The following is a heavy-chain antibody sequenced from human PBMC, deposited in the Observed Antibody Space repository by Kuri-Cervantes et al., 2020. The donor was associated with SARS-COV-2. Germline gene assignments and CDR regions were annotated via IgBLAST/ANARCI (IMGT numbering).Heavy chain of an antibody. V-gene: IGHV1-69*10. D-gene: IGHD2-21*01. CDR3: ARGLHQTYALFGMDV. CDR1: GYTFTSYG. Sequence: SVKVSCKASGYTFTSYGISWVRQAPGQGHEWMGGIFPILGITNCAQKFQGRVTITADTSTSTAYMALSSLRSEDTAVYYCARGLHQTYALFGMDVWGQGTTVTVSS. J-gene: IGHJ6*02. CDR2: IFPILGIT.